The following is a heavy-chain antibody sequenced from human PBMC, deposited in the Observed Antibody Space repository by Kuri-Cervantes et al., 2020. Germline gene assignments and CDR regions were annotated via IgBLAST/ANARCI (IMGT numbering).Heavy chain of an antibody. Sequence: GSLRLSCTVSGGSISSYYWSWIRQPPGKGLEWIGYIYYSGSTYYNPSLKSRVTISVDTSKNQFSLKLSSVTAADTAVYYCASSLDIAAGFDPWGQGTLVTVSS. D-gene: IGHD6-13*01. CDR1: GGSISSYY. J-gene: IGHJ5*02. V-gene: IGHV4-59*08. CDR3: ASSLDIAAGFDP. CDR2: IYYSGST.